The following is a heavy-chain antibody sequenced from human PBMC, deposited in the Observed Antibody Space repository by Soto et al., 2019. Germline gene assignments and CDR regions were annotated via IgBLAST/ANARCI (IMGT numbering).Heavy chain of an antibody. V-gene: IGHV3-74*01. CDR3: ARVCTGGTCYQLDS. Sequence: LSLSCGAPGFTFSSYWMHWVRRAPGKGLVWVSRINGDGSNTNYADSVKGRFTISKDNAKNTLYLQMNSLRADDTAVYYCARVCTGGTCYQLDSWGQGTLVTVSS. CDR2: INGDGSNT. D-gene: IGHD2-15*01. J-gene: IGHJ4*02. CDR1: GFTFSSYW.